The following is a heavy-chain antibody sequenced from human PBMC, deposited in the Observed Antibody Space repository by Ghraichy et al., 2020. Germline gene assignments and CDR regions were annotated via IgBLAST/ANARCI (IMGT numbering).Heavy chain of an antibody. D-gene: IGHD4-17*01. J-gene: IGHJ4*02. V-gene: IGHV4-38-2*02. CDR3: AKEVAFGDYEF. CDR1: GYSISSGSY. Sequence: SETLSLTCTVFGYSISSGSYWGWIRQPPGKGLEWIGSIYHKEDTYYKPSLRSRVTISVDTSRNQFSLKLRSVTAADTAIYYCAKEVAFGDYEFWGQGILVTVSS. CDR2: IYHKEDT.